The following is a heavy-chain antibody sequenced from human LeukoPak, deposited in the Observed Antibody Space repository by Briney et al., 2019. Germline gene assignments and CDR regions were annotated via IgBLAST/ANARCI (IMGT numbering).Heavy chain of an antibody. J-gene: IGHJ4*02. CDR3: ARGGIQVSGTDESAY. D-gene: IGHD6-19*01. Sequence: PGGSLRLSCAASGFTFIDYYMHWVRQVIGKVLEWVSAMGIRGDTYYSGSVKGRFTISRENAERSLYLQMNRLRAEDTAVYYCARGGIQVSGTDESAYWGQGTQVTVS. CDR1: GFTFIDYY. V-gene: IGHV3-13*01. CDR2: MGIRGDT.